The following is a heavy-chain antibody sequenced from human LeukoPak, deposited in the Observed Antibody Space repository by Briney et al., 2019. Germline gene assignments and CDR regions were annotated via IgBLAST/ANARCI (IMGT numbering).Heavy chain of an antibody. V-gene: IGHV3-23*01. CDR1: GFTFSSYT. CDR3: AKKGATIFGVVIEGPFDY. Sequence: GGSLRLSCAASGFTFSSYTMSWVRQAPGKGLEWVSVISGSGGSTYYADSVKGRFTISRDNSKNTLYLQMNSLRAEDTAVYYCAKKGATIFGVVIEGPFDYWGQGTLVTVSS. CDR2: ISGSGGST. D-gene: IGHD3-3*01. J-gene: IGHJ4*02.